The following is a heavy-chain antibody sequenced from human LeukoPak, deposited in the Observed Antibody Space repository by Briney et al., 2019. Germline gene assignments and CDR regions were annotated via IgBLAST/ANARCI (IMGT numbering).Heavy chain of an antibody. CDR2: IYYSGST. CDR3: ARVDYDSSGYYVYYGMDV. CDR1: GGSISSSSYY. D-gene: IGHD3-22*01. V-gene: IGHV4-39*01. Sequence: SETLSLTCTVSGGSISSSSYYWGWIRQPPGKGLEWIGSIYYSGSTYYNPSLKSRVAISVDTSKNQFSLKLSSVTAADTAVYYCARVDYDSSGYYVYYGMDVWGQGTTVTVSS. J-gene: IGHJ6*02.